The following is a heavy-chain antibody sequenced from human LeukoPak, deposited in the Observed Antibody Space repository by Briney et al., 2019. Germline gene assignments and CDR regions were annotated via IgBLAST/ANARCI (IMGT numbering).Heavy chain of an antibody. V-gene: IGHV3-23*01. CDR1: GFTFNSYA. Sequence: GGSLKLSCAASGFTFNSYAMNWVRQAPGKGLEWVSSISGSGGSTNYADSVKGRFTISRDNSRNTVYLQMNSLRAEDTAVYYCAKSVTADPWGQGTLVTVSS. CDR2: ISGSGGST. J-gene: IGHJ5*02. D-gene: IGHD4-23*01. CDR3: AKSVTADP.